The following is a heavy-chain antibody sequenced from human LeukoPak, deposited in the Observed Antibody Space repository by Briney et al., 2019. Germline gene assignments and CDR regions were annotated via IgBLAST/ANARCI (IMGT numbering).Heavy chain of an antibody. CDR3: SSAPSFRQQLGRFDP. J-gene: IGHJ5*02. D-gene: IGHD6-13*01. CDR1: GFTFSGSA. V-gene: IGHV3-73*01. Sequence: GGSLRLSCAASGFTFSGSAMHWVRQAPGKGLEWVGRIRSKANSYATAYAASVKGRFTISRDDSKNTAYLQMNSLKTEDTAVYYCSSAPSFRQQLGRFDPWGQGTLVTVSS. CDR2: IRSKANSYAT.